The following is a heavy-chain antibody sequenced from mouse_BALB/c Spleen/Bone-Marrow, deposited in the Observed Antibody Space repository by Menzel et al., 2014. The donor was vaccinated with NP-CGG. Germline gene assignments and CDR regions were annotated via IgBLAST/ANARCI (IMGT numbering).Heavy chain of an antibody. CDR2: ILPGSGST. Sequence: QVQLQQSGAELMKPGASVKISCKATGYTFNCYWIEWVKQRPGHGLEWIGEILPGSGSTNYNEKFKGKATFTTDTSSNTVYIQIRGLTYEDSTVYYCASGGYGYLFTYCGQGALVTVSA. CDR1: GYTFNCYW. D-gene: IGHD2-2*01. CDR3: ASGGYGYLFTY. V-gene: IGHV1-9*01. J-gene: IGHJ3*01.